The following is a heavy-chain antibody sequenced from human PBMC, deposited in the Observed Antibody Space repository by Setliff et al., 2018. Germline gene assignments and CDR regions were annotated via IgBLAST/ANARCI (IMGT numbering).Heavy chain of an antibody. CDR3: FGAGTCSY. V-gene: IGHV3-48*03. CDR1: GFTFSNHG. J-gene: IGHJ4*02. CDR2: INSWGTTK. D-gene: IGHD3-10*01. Sequence: GGSLRFSCAVSGFTFSNHGMNWVRQAPGKGLEWVSYINSWGTTKYYADSVKGRFTISRDNAKTSLYLLMNSLRTEDTAVYYCFGAGTCSYWGQGTLVTVSS.